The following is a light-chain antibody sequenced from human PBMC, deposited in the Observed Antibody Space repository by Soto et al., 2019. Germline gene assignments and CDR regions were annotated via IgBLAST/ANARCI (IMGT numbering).Light chain of an antibody. V-gene: IGKV3-11*01. CDR2: GAS. Sequence: EIVLTQSPATLSLSPGERSTLSCRASQSISSFLAWYQQKPGQAPRLLIYGASNRATGIPARFSGSGSGTDFTLTISSLEPEDFAVYYCQQHFNGPITFGQGTRREIK. CDR1: QSISSF. CDR3: QQHFNGPIT. J-gene: IGKJ5*01.